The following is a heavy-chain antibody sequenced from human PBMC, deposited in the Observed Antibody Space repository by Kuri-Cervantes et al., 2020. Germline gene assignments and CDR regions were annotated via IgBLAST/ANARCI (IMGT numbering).Heavy chain of an antibody. V-gene: IGHV3-23*01. CDR2: ISGGGDYT. CDR1: GFTFSSYA. D-gene: IGHD6-25*01. J-gene: IGHJ6*02. Sequence: ETLSLTCAASGFTFSSYAMTWVRQAPGKGLEWVSTISGGGDYTYHADSVKGRFTISRDNSKNTLYLQMNSLRAEDTAVYYCASRSGSLPTMKYGMDVWGQGTTVTVSS. CDR3: ASRSGSLPTMKYGMDV.